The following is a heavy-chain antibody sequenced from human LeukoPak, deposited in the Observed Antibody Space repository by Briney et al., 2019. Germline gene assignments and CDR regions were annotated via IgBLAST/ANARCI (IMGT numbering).Heavy chain of an antibody. Sequence: GESLKISCKGSGYSFTSYWIGWVRQMPGKGLEWMGIIYPGDSDTRYSPSLQGQVTISADKSISTAYLQWSSLKASDTAMYYCARRYCSGGSCYSGFDYWGQGTLVTVSS. D-gene: IGHD2-15*01. CDR2: IYPGDSDT. CDR1: GYSFTSYW. CDR3: ARRYCSGGSCYSGFDY. V-gene: IGHV5-51*01. J-gene: IGHJ4*02.